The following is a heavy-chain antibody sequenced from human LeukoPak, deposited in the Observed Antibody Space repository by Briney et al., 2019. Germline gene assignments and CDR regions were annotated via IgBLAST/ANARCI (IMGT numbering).Heavy chain of an antibody. CDR2: IYYSGST. J-gene: IGHJ6*03. V-gene: IGHV4-59*12. Sequence: SETLSLTCTVSGGSISSYYWSWIRQPPGKGLEWIGYIYYSGSTNYNSSFKSRVTISIDTSKNQFSLRLSSVTAADTAVYYCARGDGLRYRFYYYYYMDVWGKGTTVTVSS. CDR3: ARGDGLRYRFYYYYYMDV. CDR1: GGSISSYY. D-gene: IGHD3-16*01.